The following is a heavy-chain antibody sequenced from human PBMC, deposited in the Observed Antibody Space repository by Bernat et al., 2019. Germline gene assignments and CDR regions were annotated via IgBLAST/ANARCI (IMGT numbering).Heavy chain of an antibody. J-gene: IGHJ6*03. Sequence: QVQLVQSGAEVKKPGSSVKVSCKASGGTFTNYAVSWVRQAPGRGLEWMGGIIPLFAAANYAQKFLGRLTITADESTNTAFMELSSLRSEDTAVYYCAGDRYGDLRGHYYYYMDVWGRGTTVTVSS. D-gene: IGHD4-17*01. CDR1: GGTFTNYA. CDR3: AGDRYGDLRGHYYYYMDV. V-gene: IGHV1-69*01. CDR2: IIPLFAAA.